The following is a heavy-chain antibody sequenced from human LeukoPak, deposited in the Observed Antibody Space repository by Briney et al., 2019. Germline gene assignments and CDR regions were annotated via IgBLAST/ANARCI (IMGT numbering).Heavy chain of an antibody. CDR1: GGTFSNYA. V-gene: IGHV1-69*13. J-gene: IGHJ4*02. CDR3: ARASTYYDILTGYFPFDY. Sequence: SVKVSCKASGGTFSNYAISWVRQAPGQGLEWMGGIIPIFGTANYAQKFQGRVTITADESTSTAYMELSSLRSEDTAVYYCARASTYYDILTGYFPFDYWGQGTLVTVSS. CDR2: IIPIFGTA. D-gene: IGHD3-9*01.